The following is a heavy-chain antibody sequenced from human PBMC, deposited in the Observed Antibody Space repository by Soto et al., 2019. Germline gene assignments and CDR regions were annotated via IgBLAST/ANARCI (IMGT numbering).Heavy chain of an antibody. D-gene: IGHD3-10*01. J-gene: IGHJ4*02. Sequence: GGSLRLSCAASGFTFSSYAMSWVRQAPGKGLEWVSTFTNYGATFYADSVKGRFTISRDNSKNTLYLQMNSLRAEDTALYYCAREFASGSPNYDYWGLGTLVTVSS. CDR3: AREFASGSPNYDY. CDR2: FTNYGAT. CDR1: GFTFSSYA. V-gene: IGHV3-23*01.